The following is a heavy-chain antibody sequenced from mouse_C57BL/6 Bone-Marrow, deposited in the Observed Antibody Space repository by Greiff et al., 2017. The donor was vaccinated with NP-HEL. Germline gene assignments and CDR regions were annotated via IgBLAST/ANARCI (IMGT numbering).Heavy chain of an antibody. CDR2: IWRGGST. V-gene: IGHV2-2*01. J-gene: IGHJ1*03. Sequence: QVQLQQSGPGLVQPSQSLSITCTVSGFSLTSYGVHWVRQSPGKGLEWLGVIWRGGSTDYNAAFISRLSISNDNSKSQVFFKMNSLQADDTAIDYCATQDPWYFDVWGTGTTVTVSS. CDR3: ATQDPWYFDV. CDR1: GFSLTSYG.